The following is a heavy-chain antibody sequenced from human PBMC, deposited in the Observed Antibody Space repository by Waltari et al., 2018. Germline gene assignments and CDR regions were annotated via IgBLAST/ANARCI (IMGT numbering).Heavy chain of an antibody. CDR3: ARGYWDSSGWYYYYGMDV. D-gene: IGHD6-19*01. Sequence: QVQLQESGPGLVTPSETLSLTGTVSGGSISHYYWRWIRQPPGKGLEWIGYIYYSGSTNYNPSLKSRVTISVDTSKNQCSLKLSSVTAADTAVYYCARGYWDSSGWYYYYGMDVWGQGTTVTVSS. CDR2: IYYSGST. CDR1: GGSISHYY. V-gene: IGHV4-59*01. J-gene: IGHJ6*02.